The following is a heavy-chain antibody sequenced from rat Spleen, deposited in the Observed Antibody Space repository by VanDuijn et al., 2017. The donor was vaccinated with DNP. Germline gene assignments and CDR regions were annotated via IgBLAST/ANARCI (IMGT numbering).Heavy chain of an antibody. V-gene: IGHV5S23*01. Sequence: EVQLAESGGGLVQPGNSLKLSCAASGFTFSNYVMYWIRQAPTKGLEWVATISTSGGSTYYRDSVKGRFTISRENAENTLSLQMNSLRSEDTATYYCARPDYWGQGVMVTVSS. CDR2: ISTSGGST. J-gene: IGHJ2*01. CDR3: ARPDY. CDR1: GFTFSNYV.